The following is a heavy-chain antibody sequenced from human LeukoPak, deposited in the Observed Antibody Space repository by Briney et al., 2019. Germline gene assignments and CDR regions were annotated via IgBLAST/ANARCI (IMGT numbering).Heavy chain of an antibody. D-gene: IGHD3-3*01. CDR1: GGSISSYY. CDR3: ARATLRFLEWLPNWFDP. J-gene: IGHJ5*02. V-gene: IGHV4-59*01. CDR2: IYYSGST. Sequence: PSETLSLTCTVSGGSISSYYWSWIRQPPGKGLEWIGYIYYSGSTNYNPSLNSRVTISVDTSKNQFSLKLSSVTAADTAVYYCARATLRFLEWLPNWFDPWGQGTLVTVSS.